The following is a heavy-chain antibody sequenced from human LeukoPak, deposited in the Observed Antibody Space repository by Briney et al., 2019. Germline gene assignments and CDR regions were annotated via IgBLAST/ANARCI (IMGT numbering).Heavy chain of an antibody. D-gene: IGHD2-15*01. Sequence: GASVKVSCKASGYTFTGYYMHWVRQAPGQGLEWMGWINPNSGGTNYAQKFQGRVTMTRDTSISTAYMELSRLRSDDTAVYYCARGPMYCSGGSCYHMDVWGKGTTVTVSS. J-gene: IGHJ6*03. CDR1: GYTFTGYY. V-gene: IGHV1-2*02. CDR3: ARGPMYCSGGSCYHMDV. CDR2: INPNSGGT.